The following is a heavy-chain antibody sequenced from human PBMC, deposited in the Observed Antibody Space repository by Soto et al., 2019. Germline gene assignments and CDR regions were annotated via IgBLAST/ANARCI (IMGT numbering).Heavy chain of an antibody. D-gene: IGHD3-9*01. CDR2: ISYDGSNK. CDR1: GFTFSSYG. V-gene: IGHV3-30*18. CDR3: AKAREIRYFDWLLNDY. J-gene: IGHJ4*02. Sequence: GGSLRLSCAASGFTFSSYGMHWVRQAPGKGLEWVAVISYDGSNKYYADSVKGRFTISRDNSKNTLYLQMNSLRAEDTAVYYCAKAREIRYFDWLLNDYWGQGTLVTVS.